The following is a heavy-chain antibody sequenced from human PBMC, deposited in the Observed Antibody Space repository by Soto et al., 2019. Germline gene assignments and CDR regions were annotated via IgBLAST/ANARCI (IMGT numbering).Heavy chain of an antibody. D-gene: IGHD3-3*01. CDR1: GFTFSSYA. CDR2: ISYDGSNK. CDR3: ARDRITIFDGYYYGMDV. V-gene: IGHV3-30-3*01. Sequence: QVQLVESGGGVVQPGRSLRLSCAASGFTFSSYAMHWVRQAPGKGLEWVAVISYDGSNKYYADSVKGRFTISRDNSKNSLYLQMNSLRAEDTAVYYCARDRITIFDGYYYGMDVWGQGTTVTVSS. J-gene: IGHJ6*02.